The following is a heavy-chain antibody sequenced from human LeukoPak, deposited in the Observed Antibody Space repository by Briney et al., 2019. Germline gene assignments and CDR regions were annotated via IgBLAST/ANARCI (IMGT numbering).Heavy chain of an antibody. D-gene: IGHD3-22*01. CDR2: FYSNGIT. CDR1: GGSIFSSY. V-gene: IGHV4-4*08. Sequence: SETLSLTCTVSGGSIFSSYWNWIRQSPGKGLEWLGYFYSNGITHYSPSLRGRGPISIATSKNQFSLRLASVTAADTAIYYCARRAYFDSSGYSPTSGYFDLWGRGTLVTISS. J-gene: IGHJ2*01. CDR3: ARRAYFDSSGYSPTSGYFDL.